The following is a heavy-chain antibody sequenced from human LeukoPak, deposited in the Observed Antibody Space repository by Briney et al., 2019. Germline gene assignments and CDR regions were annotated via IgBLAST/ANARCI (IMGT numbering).Heavy chain of an antibody. V-gene: IGHV3-23*01. CDR2: MSGGGGTT. J-gene: IGHJ4*02. CDR3: AKSVVLSGLDY. Sequence: PGGSLRLSCVASGNTLMSYTMSWVRQAPGKGLEWVSSMSGGGGTTYYADSVKGRFTISRDNPKNTLYLHMNSLRADDTAIYYCAKSVVLSGLDYWGQGTLVTVSS. D-gene: IGHD3-10*01. CDR1: GNTLMSYT.